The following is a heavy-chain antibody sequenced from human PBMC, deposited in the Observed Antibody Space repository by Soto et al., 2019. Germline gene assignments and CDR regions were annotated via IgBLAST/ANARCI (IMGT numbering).Heavy chain of an antibody. CDR2: IYYSGST. V-gene: IGHV4-30-4*01. CDR1: GGSISSGDYY. D-gene: IGHD6-25*01. Sequence: SETLSLTCTVSGGSISSGDYYWSWIRQPPGKGLEWIGYIYYSGSTYYNPSLKSRVTISVDTSKNQFSLKLSSVTAADTAVYYCARDHSSGSGFDYWGQGTLVTVSS. J-gene: IGHJ4*02. CDR3: ARDHSSGSGFDY.